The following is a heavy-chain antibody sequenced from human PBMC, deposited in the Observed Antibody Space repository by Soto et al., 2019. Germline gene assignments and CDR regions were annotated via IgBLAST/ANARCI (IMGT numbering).Heavy chain of an antibody. CDR2: IKQDGSEK. D-gene: IGHD2-15*01. J-gene: IGHJ6*03. Sequence: GGSLRLSCAASGFTFSSYWMSWVRQAPGKGLEWVANIKQDGSEKYYVDSVKGRFTISRDNAKNSLYLQMNSLRAEDTAVYYCARGRESRCSGGSCWVVEDYYYYMDVWGKGTTVTVSS. CDR3: ARGRESRCSGGSCWVVEDYYYYMDV. V-gene: IGHV3-7*01. CDR1: GFTFSSYW.